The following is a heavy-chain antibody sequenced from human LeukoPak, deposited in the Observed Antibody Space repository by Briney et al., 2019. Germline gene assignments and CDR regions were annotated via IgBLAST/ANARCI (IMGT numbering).Heavy chain of an antibody. CDR2: IYYSGST. CDR3: ACILTDTDAFDI. CDR1: GGSISSYY. V-gene: IGHV4-59*01. Sequence: SETLSLTCTVSGGSISSYYWSWIRQPPGKGLEWIGYIYYSGSTNYNPSLKSRVTISVDTSKNQFSLKLSSVTAADTAVYYCACILTDTDAFDIWGQGTMVTVSS. D-gene: IGHD3-9*01. J-gene: IGHJ3*02.